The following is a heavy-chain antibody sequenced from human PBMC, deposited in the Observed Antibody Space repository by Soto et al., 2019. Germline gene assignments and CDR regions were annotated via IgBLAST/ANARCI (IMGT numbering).Heavy chain of an antibody. D-gene: IGHD4-4*01. J-gene: IGHJ4*02. CDR2: IYYSGST. CDR1: GGSISSGGYY. V-gene: IGHV4-31*03. CDR3: ARDSTVTTPFFDY. Sequence: SETLSLTCTVSGGSISSGGYYWSWIRQHPGKGLEWIGYIYYSGSTYYNPSLKSRVTISVDTSKNQFSLKLSSVTAADTAVYYCARDSTVTTPFFDYWGQGTLVTVSS.